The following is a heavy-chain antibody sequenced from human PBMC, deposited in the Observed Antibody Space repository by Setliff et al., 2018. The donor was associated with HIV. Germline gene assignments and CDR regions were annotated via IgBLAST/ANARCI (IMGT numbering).Heavy chain of an antibody. J-gene: IGHJ6*03. V-gene: IGHV4-61*01. Sequence: PSETLSLTCSVSGGSISSSSHYWGWIRQPPGKGLEWIGYIYHSGGTKYNPSLKSRVSISVDTSKNQFSLKLISVTAADTAVYYCARDDYMDVWGKGTTVTVSS. CDR3: ARDDYMDV. CDR2: IYHSGGT. CDR1: GGSISSSSHY.